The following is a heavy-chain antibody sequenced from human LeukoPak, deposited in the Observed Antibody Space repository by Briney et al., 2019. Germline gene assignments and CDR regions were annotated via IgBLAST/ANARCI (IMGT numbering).Heavy chain of an antibody. CDR3: ARDWDYDILTGYYRGDYYYGMDV. V-gene: IGHV1-69*04. CDR2: IIPILGIA. D-gene: IGHD3-9*01. J-gene: IGHJ6*02. CDR1: GGAFSSYA. Sequence: SVKVSCKASGGAFSSYAISWVRQAPGQGLEWMGRIIPILGIANYAQKFQGRVTITADKSTSTAYMELSSLRSEDTAVYYCARDWDYDILTGYYRGDYYYGMDVWGQGTTVTVSS.